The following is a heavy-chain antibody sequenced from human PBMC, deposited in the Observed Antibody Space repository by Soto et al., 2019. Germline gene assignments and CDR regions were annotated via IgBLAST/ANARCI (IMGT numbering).Heavy chain of an antibody. Sequence: ASVKLSCKASGYTFTSYGISWVRQAPGQGLEWMGWISAYNGNTNYAQKLQGRVTMTTDTSTSTAYMELRSLRSDDTAVYYCARDDYGDYVAYFQHWGQGTLVTVSS. J-gene: IGHJ1*01. D-gene: IGHD4-17*01. CDR1: GYTFTSYG. CDR3: ARDDYGDYVAYFQH. V-gene: IGHV1-18*01. CDR2: ISAYNGNT.